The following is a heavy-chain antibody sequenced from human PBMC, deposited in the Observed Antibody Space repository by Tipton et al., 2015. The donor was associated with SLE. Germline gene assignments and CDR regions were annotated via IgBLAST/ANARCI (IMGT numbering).Heavy chain of an antibody. V-gene: IGHV4-59*01. J-gene: IGHJ1*01. CDR2: IYYSGST. CDR1: GGSISSYY. Sequence: TLSLTCTVSGGSISSYYWSWIRQPPGKGLEWIGYIYYSGSTNYNPSLKSRGTISVDTSKNQFSLKLSSVTAADTAVHYCARVRGRGYFQHWGQGTLVTVSS. CDR3: ARVRGRGYFQH. D-gene: IGHD3-10*01.